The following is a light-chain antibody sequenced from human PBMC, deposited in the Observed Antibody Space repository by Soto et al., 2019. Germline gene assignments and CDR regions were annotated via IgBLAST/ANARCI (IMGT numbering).Light chain of an antibody. CDR2: EVT. J-gene: IGLJ2*01. Sequence: QSVLTQPASMSGSPGQSITISCSGTSSDVGGYDHHVSWYQQHPGKAPKLIIYEVTNRPSGVSDRFSGSKSGNTASLTISGLLNDDEGDYYCSSYTVSSTLVFGGGTKLTVL. CDR3: SSYTVSSTLV. CDR1: SSDVGGYDHH. V-gene: IGLV2-14*01.